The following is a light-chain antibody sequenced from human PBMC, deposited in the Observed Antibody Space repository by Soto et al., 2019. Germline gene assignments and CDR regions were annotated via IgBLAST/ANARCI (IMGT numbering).Light chain of an antibody. Sequence: DIVMTQSPLSLPVTPGEPASISCRSSQSLLHRNGYNYLDWYLQKPGQSPQLLIYLGSNRASGVPDRFSGSGSGTDFTLTISSLQPEDFATYYCQQASSFPQELTFGGGTKVEI. CDR3: QQASSFPQELT. J-gene: IGKJ4*01. CDR2: LGS. V-gene: IGKV2-28*01. CDR1: QSLLHRNGYNY.